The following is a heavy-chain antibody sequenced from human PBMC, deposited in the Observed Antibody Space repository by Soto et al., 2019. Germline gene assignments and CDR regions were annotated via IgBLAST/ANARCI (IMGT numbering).Heavy chain of an antibody. Sequence: PSETLSLTCTVSGGSISSYYWSWIRQPPGKGLEWIGYIYYSGSTNYNPSLKSRVTISVDTSKNQFSPKLSSVTAADTAVYYCARDYYGSGSYYNYYYGMDVWGQGTTVTVSS. D-gene: IGHD3-10*01. CDR3: ARDYYGSGSYYNYYYGMDV. V-gene: IGHV4-59*01. J-gene: IGHJ6*02. CDR1: GGSISSYY. CDR2: IYYSGST.